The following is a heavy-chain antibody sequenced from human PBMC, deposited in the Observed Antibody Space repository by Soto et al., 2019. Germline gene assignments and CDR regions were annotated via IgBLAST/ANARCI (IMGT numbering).Heavy chain of an antibody. V-gene: IGHV3-74*01. CDR3: ARELVHGYLDL. CDR1: GFMFGAHW. CDR2: INLDGTKT. D-gene: IGHD2-8*02. J-gene: IGHJ5*02. Sequence: EVQLVEAGGGLVRPGGSLKLSCAASGFMFGAHWMHWVRQGPDKGLVFVARINLDGTKTNYADVVEGRFTISRDNAKKALYLEMNSLRGDDTAIYFCARELVHGYLDLWGQGDLVTVSS.